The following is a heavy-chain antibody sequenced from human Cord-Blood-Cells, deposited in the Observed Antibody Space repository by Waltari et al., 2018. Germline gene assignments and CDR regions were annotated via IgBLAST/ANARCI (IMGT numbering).Heavy chain of an antibody. CDR1: GGSFRGYY. CDR3: ATGSSWPKKGFDY. CDR2: INHSGST. V-gene: IGHV4-34*01. Sequence: QVQLQQWGAGLLKPSETLSLTCAVYGGSFRGYYWSWIRQPPGKGLEWIGEINHSGSTNYNPSLKSRVTISVDTSKNQFSLKLSSVTAADTAVYYCATGSSWPKKGFDYWGQGTLVTVSS. D-gene: IGHD6-13*01. J-gene: IGHJ4*02.